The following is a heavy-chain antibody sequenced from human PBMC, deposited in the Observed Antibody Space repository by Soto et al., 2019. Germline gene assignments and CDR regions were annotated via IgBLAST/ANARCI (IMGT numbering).Heavy chain of an antibody. J-gene: IGHJ5*02. CDR3: ARDQYCSSTSCPKGYNWFDP. D-gene: IGHD2-2*01. CDR2: ISYDGSNK. Sequence: GGSLRLSCAASGFTFSSYAMHWVRLAPGKGLEWVAVISYDGSNKYYADSVKGRFTISRDNSKNTLYLQMNSLRAEDTAVYYCARDQYCSSTSCPKGYNWFDPWGQGTLVTVSS. V-gene: IGHV3-30-3*01. CDR1: GFTFSSYA.